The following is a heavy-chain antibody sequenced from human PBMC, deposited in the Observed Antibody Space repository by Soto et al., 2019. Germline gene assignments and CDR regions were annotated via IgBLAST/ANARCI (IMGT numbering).Heavy chain of an antibody. CDR1: GYTFTSYG. CDR2: ISPYNGNT. V-gene: IGHV1-18*01. Sequence: ASVKVSCKASGYTFTSYGISWVRQAPGQGLEWMGWISPYNGNTNYAQKLQGRVTMTADESTSTAYMELSSLRSEDTAVYYCANNWNYVTGMDVWGQGTTVTVSS. CDR3: ANNWNYVTGMDV. J-gene: IGHJ6*02. D-gene: IGHD1-7*01.